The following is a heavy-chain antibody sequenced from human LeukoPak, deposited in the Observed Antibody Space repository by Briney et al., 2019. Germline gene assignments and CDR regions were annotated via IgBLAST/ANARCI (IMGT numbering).Heavy chain of an antibody. CDR1: GFTFSSYG. CDR3: ARARCSSTSCSPLDV. D-gene: IGHD2-2*01. V-gene: IGHV3-33*01. J-gene: IGHJ6*02. CDR2: IWYDGSNK. Sequence: GGSLRLSCAASGFTFSSYGMHWVRQAPGKGLEWVAVIWYDGSNKYYADSVKGRFTISRDNSKNTLYLQMNSLRAEDTVVYYCARARCSSTSCSPLDVWGQGTTVTVSS.